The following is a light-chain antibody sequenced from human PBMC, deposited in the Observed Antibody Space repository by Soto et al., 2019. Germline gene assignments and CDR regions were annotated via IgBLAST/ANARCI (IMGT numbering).Light chain of an antibody. J-gene: IGKJ1*01. CDR1: QSVSSSY. CDR3: QQSGT. CDR2: RAS. Sequence: EIVLTQSPGTLSLSPGERATLSCRASQSVSSSYLAWYQHKPGQAPRLLIYRASNRAAGIPDRSSGSGSGTDFTLTISRLEPEDFAVYYCQQSGTFGQGTRWIS. V-gene: IGKV3-20*01.